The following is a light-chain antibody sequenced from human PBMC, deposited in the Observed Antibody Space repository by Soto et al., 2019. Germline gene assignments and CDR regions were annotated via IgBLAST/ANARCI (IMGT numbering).Light chain of an antibody. CDR1: SSDVGGNNY. CDR3: SSYTSSSTLVV. Sequence: SALTPPASVSGSPGQSITISFTGSSSDVGGNNYVSWYRQHPGKAPKLMIYEVTNRPSGVSNRFSGSKSGNTASLTISGLQAEDEADYYCSSYTSSSTLVVFGGGTKLTVL. J-gene: IGLJ2*01. CDR2: EVT. V-gene: IGLV2-14*01.